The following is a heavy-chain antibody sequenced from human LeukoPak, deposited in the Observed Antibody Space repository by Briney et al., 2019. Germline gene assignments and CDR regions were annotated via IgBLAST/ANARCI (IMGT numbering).Heavy chain of an antibody. Sequence: GGSLRLSCAASGFTFSSYGMHRVRQAPGKGLEWVAFIRYDGSNKYYADSVKGRFTISRDNSKNTLYLQMNSLRAEDTAVYYCAKSRPFVGDYYYYYGMDVWGQGTTVTVSS. J-gene: IGHJ6*02. CDR1: GFTFSSYG. D-gene: IGHD2-21*01. CDR3: AKSRPFVGDYYYYYGMDV. V-gene: IGHV3-30*02. CDR2: IRYDGSNK.